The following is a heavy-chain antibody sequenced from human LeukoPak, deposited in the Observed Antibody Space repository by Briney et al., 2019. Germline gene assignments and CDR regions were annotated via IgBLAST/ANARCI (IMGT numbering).Heavy chain of an antibody. D-gene: IGHD6-13*01. J-gene: IGHJ4*02. Sequence: SETLSLTCAVYGGSFSAYYWSWIRQPPGEGLEWIGDINQSGRTNYNPSLKSRVIISVDTSKNQFSLTLLSVTAADTAVYYCASSDPFSSTWNPAYSFDYWDQRTLVTVSS. CDR3: ASSDPFSSTWNPAYSFDY. V-gene: IGHV4-34*01. CDR2: INQSGRT. CDR1: GGSFSAYY.